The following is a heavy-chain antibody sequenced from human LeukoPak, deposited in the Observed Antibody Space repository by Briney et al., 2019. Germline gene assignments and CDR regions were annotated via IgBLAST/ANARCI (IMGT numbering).Heavy chain of an antibody. CDR2: ISYDGSNK. J-gene: IGHJ4*02. V-gene: IGHV3-30*18. D-gene: IGHD1-26*01. CDR3: AKAVVVGATTLDY. Sequence: GGSLRLSCAASGFTFSSYDMHWVRQAPGKGLEWVAVISYDGSNKYYADSVKGRFTISRDNSKNTLYLQMNSLRAEDTAVYYCAKAVVVGATTLDYWGQGTLVTVSS. CDR1: GFTFSSYD.